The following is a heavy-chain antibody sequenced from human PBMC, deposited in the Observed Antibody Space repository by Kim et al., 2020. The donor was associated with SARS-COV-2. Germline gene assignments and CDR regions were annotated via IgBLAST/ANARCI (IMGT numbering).Heavy chain of an antibody. CDR1: GFTFSDYS. V-gene: IGHV3-48*02. CDR2: ISSRSNTI. J-gene: IGHJ3*02. Sequence: GGSLRLSCAASGFTFSDYSLNWVRQAPGKGLEWVSFISSRSNTIYYADSVKGRFTISRDNAKNSLYLQMNRLRDEDTAVYYCARDHGTVTSTLDAFDIWGQGTMVTVPS. D-gene: IGHD4-4*01. CDR3: ARDHGTVTSTLDAFDI.